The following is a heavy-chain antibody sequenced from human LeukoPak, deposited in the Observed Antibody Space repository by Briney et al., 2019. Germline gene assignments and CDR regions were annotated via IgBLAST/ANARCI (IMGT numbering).Heavy chain of an antibody. V-gene: IGHV3-23*01. J-gene: IGHJ5*02. CDR3: AKDCSGGYYYTGCP. CDR1: GVTLSTYA. Sequence: PGGSLRLSCAASGVTLSTYAMSWARQAPGKGLEWVSAISGSGGSTYYADSVKGRFTISRDNSKNTLYLQMNSLRAEDTAVYYCAKDCSGGYYYTGCPWGQGTLVTVSS. CDR2: ISGSGGST. D-gene: IGHD3-22*01.